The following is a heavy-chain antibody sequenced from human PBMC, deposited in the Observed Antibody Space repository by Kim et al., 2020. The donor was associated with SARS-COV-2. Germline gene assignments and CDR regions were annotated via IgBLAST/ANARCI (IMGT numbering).Heavy chain of an antibody. Sequence: GGSLRLSCAVSGFTFRSYAMSWVRQAPGKGLEWVSGISGSGASTYYAESVKGRFTISRDNSKNTLYLQMNSLRGDDTAVYYCLKEGSLAEADSDYWGQGTLVTVST. J-gene: IGHJ4*02. D-gene: IGHD6-13*01. CDR2: ISGSGAST. CDR1: GFTFRSYA. V-gene: IGHV3-23*01. CDR3: LKEGSLAEADSDY.